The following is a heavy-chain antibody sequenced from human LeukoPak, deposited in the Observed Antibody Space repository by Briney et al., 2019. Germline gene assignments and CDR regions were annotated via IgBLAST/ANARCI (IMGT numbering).Heavy chain of an antibody. CDR2: ISVYNGNT. CDR1: GYTFTASG. CDR3: ARDYYENRTYAFLVGVFDP. Sequence: GASVKLSCKASGYTFTASGISWVRQAPGQGLKWMGWISVYNGNTYYAKKFQGRVTMTTDTSANTAYMELRRLRSDDTAVYYCARDYYENRTYAFLVGVFDPWGQGTLVTVSS. V-gene: IGHV1-18*01. J-gene: IGHJ5*02. D-gene: IGHD3-22*01.